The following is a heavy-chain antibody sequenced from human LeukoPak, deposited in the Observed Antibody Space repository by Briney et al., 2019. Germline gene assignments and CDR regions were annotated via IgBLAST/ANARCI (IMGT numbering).Heavy chain of an antibody. V-gene: IGHV6-1*01. CDR3: ARDAGWGFLHDFDI. D-gene: IGHD2-21*01. Sequence: SQTLSLTCAISGDSVSSNSASWNWIRQSPSRGLEWLGRTYYRSKWYNEYAGSVRGRITINADTSKNQFSLQLYSVTPDDTAVYHCARDAGWGFLHDFDIWGQGTRVTVSS. CDR1: GDSVSSNSAS. J-gene: IGHJ3*02. CDR2: TYYRSKWYN.